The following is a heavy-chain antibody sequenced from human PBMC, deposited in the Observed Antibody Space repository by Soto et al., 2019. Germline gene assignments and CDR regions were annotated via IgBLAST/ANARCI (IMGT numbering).Heavy chain of an antibody. Sequence: ASVKVSCKASGYTFTGYYMHWVRQAPGQGLEWMGWISAYNGNTNYAQKFQGRVTMTTETSTSTAYMELRSLRSDDTAVYYCARGNRIEAFDIWGQGTMVTVSS. CDR2: ISAYNGNT. CDR1: GYTFTGYY. J-gene: IGHJ3*02. V-gene: IGHV1-18*04. CDR3: ARGNRIEAFDI. D-gene: IGHD2-15*01.